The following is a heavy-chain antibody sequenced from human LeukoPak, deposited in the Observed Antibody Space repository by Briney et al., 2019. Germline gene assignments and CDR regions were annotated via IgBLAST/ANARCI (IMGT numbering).Heavy chain of an antibody. CDR3: VTFYQLPDSLPDYFDY. CDR1: GFTFGDYA. Sequence: GGSLRLSCTTSGFTFGDYAMSWVRQAPGKGLEWVSAISGSGGSTYYADSVKGRSTISRDNSKNTLYLQMNSLRAEDTAVYYCVTFYQLPDSLPDYFDYWGQGTLVSVSS. J-gene: IGHJ4*02. V-gene: IGHV3-23*01. D-gene: IGHD2-2*01. CDR2: ISGSGGST.